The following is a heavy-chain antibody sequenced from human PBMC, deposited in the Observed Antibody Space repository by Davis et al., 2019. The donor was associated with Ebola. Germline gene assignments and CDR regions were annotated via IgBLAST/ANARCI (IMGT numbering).Heavy chain of an antibody. CDR1: GGSISSSSYY. Sequence: MPSETLSLTCTVSGGSISSSSYYWGWIRQPPGKGLEWIGSIYYSGSTYYNPSLKSRVTISVDTSKNQFSLNLSSVTVADTAVYYCARGQRPRLWDYYGMDVWGQGTTVTVSS. J-gene: IGHJ6*02. CDR3: ARGQRPRLWDYYGMDV. D-gene: IGHD7-27*01. CDR2: IYYSGST. V-gene: IGHV4-39*01.